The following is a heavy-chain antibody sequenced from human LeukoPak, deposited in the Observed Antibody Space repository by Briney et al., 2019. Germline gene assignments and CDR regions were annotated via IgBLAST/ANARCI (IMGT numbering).Heavy chain of an antibody. CDR1: GFTFSSYG. CDR3: ANCRYSSSWYYFDY. CDR2: ISYDGSNK. Sequence: GGSLRLSCAASGFTFSSYGMHWVRQAPGKGLGWVAVISYDGSNKYYADSVKGRFTISRDNSKNTLYLQMNSLRAEDTAVYYCANCRYSSSWYYFDYWGQGTLVTVSS. V-gene: IGHV3-30*18. D-gene: IGHD6-13*01. J-gene: IGHJ4*02.